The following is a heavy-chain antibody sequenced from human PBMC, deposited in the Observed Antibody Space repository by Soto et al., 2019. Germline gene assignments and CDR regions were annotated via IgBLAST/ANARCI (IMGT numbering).Heavy chain of an antibody. V-gene: IGHV3-48*01. J-gene: IGHJ3*02. D-gene: IGHD3-3*01. CDR1: GFTFSSYS. CDR2: INSRSSVI. CDR3: AKSPGGYYSFDI. Sequence: PGGSLRLSCAASGFTFSSYSINWVRQAPGKGLEWISYINSRSSVIRYADSVQGRFIISRDNAKNSLYLQMNSLKAEDTAVYYCAKSPGGYYSFDIWRQGTMVTVSS.